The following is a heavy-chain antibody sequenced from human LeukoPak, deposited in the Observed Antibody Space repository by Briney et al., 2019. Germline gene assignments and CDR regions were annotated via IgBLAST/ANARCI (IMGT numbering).Heavy chain of an antibody. Sequence: SVKVSCKASGYTFTNYYIHWVRQAPGQGLEWMGGIIPIFGTANYAQKFQGRVTITADKSTSTAYMELSSLRSEDTAVYYCARELLYGSGSSGDLDYWGQGTLVTVSS. CDR1: GYTFTNYY. CDR3: ARELLYGSGSSGDLDY. D-gene: IGHD3-10*01. CDR2: IIPIFGTA. V-gene: IGHV1-69*06. J-gene: IGHJ4*02.